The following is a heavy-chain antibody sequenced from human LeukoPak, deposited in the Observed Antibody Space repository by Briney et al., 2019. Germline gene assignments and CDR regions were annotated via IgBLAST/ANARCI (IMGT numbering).Heavy chain of an antibody. CDR3: ARDILTGYYPYNWFDP. J-gene: IGHJ5*02. CDR1: GFTFSSYA. D-gene: IGHD3-9*01. Sequence: GGSLRLSCAASGFTFSSYAMSWVRQAPGKGLEWVSAISGSGGSTYYADSVKGRFTISRDNSKNTLYLQMNSLRAEDTAVYYCARDILTGYYPYNWFDPWGQGTLVTVSS. CDR2: ISGSGGST. V-gene: IGHV3-23*01.